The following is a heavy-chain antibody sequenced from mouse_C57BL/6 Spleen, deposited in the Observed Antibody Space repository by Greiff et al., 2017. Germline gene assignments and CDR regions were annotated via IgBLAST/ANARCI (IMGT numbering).Heavy chain of an antibody. Sequence: ESGPGLVKPSQSLSLTCSVTGYSITSGYYWNWIRQFPGNKLEWMGYISYDGSNNYNPSLKNRISITRDTSKNQFFLKLNSVTTEDTATYYCARSDYYGSSSPLDYWGQGTTLTVSS. D-gene: IGHD1-1*01. CDR2: ISYDGSN. CDR3: ARSDYYGSSSPLDY. CDR1: GYSITSGYY. J-gene: IGHJ2*01. V-gene: IGHV3-6*01.